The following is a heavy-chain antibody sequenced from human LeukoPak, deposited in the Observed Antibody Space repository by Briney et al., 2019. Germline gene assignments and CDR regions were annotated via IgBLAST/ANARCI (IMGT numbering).Heavy chain of an antibody. CDR3: ARAVTGSGRLWFGYYYYMDV. Sequence: SETLSLTCTVSGGSISSSSYYWGWIRQPPGKGLEWIGSIYYSGSTYYNPSLKSRVTISVDTSKSQFSLKLSSVTAADTAVYYCARAVTGSGRLWFGYYYYMDVWGKGTTVTVSS. V-gene: IGHV4-39*07. J-gene: IGHJ6*03. CDR1: GGSISSSSYY. D-gene: IGHD3-10*01. CDR2: IYYSGST.